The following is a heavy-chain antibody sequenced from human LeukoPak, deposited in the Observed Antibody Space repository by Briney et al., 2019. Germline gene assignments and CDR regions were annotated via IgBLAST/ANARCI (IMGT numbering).Heavy chain of an antibody. D-gene: IGHD6-19*01. CDR1: GFTFTSYA. V-gene: IGHV3-23*01. Sequence: GGSLRLSCAASGFTFTSYAMSWVRQAPGKGLEWVSVISGSGGSTYYADSVKGRFTISRDNSKNTLYLQMNSLRAEDTAVYYCAKDRGSDWKTFDYWGQGTVVTVSS. CDR2: ISGSGGST. J-gene: IGHJ4*02. CDR3: AKDRGSDWKTFDY.